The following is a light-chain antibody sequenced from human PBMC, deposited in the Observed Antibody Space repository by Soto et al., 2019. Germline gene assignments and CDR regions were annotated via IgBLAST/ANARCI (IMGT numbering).Light chain of an antibody. V-gene: IGLV2-14*01. Sequence: QPVLTQPASVSGSPGQSITISCTGTSSDVGGYNYVSWYQQHPGKAPKLMIYDVSNRPSGVSNRFSGSKSGNTASLTISGLQAEDEADYYCSSYTSSSTPVFGTGTKLTVL. J-gene: IGLJ1*01. CDR2: DVS. CDR1: SSDVGGYNY. CDR3: SSYTSSSTPV.